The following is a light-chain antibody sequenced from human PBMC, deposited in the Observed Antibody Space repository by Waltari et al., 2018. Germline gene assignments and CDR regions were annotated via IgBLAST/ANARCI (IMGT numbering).Light chain of an antibody. Sequence: DIQMTQSPSSLSASVGDRVTITCRASQTISSYLNWYQQKPGKAPKLLIDEASHLPSWVPSRVSGGGSGTDCTRTTSRLKPDEFATYYGQQSYSPLQGFIFGQGTNLEI. CDR3: QQSYSPLQGFI. CDR1: QTISSY. V-gene: IGKV1-39*01. CDR2: EAS. J-gene: IGKJ2*01.